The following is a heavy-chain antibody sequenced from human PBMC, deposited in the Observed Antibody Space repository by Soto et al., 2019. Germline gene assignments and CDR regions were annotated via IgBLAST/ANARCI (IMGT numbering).Heavy chain of an antibody. CDR1: GFTFSSYS. J-gene: IGHJ4*02. D-gene: IGHD3-22*01. CDR2: ISSSSSTI. Sequence: EVQLVESGGGLVQPGGSLRLSCAASGFTFSSYSMNWVRQAPGKGLEWVSYISSSSSTIYYADSVKGRFTISRDNAKXXXXXXXXXXXXXXXXXXXXXXXXXXXXXSGYWGYWGQGTLVTVSS. V-gene: IGHV3-48*01. CDR3: XXXXXXXXXSGYWGY.